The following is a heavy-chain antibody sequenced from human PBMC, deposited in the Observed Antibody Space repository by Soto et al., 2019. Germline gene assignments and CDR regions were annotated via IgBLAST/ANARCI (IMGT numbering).Heavy chain of an antibody. CDR3: AKGWGDY. Sequence: EVPLLESGGGLVQPGGSLRLSCVASGFTFSNFARSWVRQAPGKGLEWVSGFSGSNTYYADSVKGRFTISRDNSKNALFLQMNSLRAEDTAIYYCAKGWGDYWGQGTLVTVSS. V-gene: IGHV3-23*01. J-gene: IGHJ4*02. CDR2: FSGSNT. CDR1: GFTFSNFA. D-gene: IGHD7-27*01.